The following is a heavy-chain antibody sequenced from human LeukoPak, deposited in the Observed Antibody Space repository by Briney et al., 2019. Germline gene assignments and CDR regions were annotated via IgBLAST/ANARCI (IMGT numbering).Heavy chain of an antibody. V-gene: IGHV3-23*01. CDR3: AKGLHGGVGYGVDV. D-gene: IGHD3-16*01. CDR2: ISGTGGRT. Sequence: GGSLRLSCTASGFTFSNYAMTWVRQAPGKGLEWVSSISGTGGRTYSADSVKGRFTISRDNSKNTLYLQMKNLRVEHTAVYYCAKGLHGGVGYGVDVWGQGTTVSVSS. CDR1: GFTFSNYA. J-gene: IGHJ6*02.